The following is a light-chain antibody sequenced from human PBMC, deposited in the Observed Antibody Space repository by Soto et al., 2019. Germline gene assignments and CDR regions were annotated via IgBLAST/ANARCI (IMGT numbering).Light chain of an antibody. CDR1: SSDVGGYNY. J-gene: IGLJ2*01. V-gene: IGLV2-14*01. Sequence: QSVLTQPASVSGSPGQSITISCTGTSSDVGGYNYVSWYQQHPGKAPKLMIYDVSNRPSGVSNRFSGSKSGNTASLTISGHQAEDEGDYYCSSLVVFGGGTKLTVL. CDR2: DVS. CDR3: SSLVV.